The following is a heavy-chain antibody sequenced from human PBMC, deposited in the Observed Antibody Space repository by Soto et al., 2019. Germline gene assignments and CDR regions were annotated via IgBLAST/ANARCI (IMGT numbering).Heavy chain of an antibody. J-gene: IGHJ4*02. CDR2: IFHDGTA. CDR1: GVSISSGNW. Sequence: SETLSLTCAVSGVSISSGNWWTWVRQTPQRGLEYIGEIFHDGTANYYPSFDRRVAISVDTSKNQFSLKLTPLTAADTAIYFCARLVYDTRLNYMYFDFWGQGALVTVSS. V-gene: IGHV4-4*02. CDR3: ARLVYDTRLNYMYFDF. D-gene: IGHD2-8*01.